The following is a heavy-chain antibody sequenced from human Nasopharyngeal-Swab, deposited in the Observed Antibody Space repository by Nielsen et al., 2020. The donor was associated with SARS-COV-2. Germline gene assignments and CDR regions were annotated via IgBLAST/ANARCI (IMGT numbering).Heavy chain of an antibody. Sequence: SETLSLTCIVSGGSISSSSSYCWRWIRQPPGKGLECIGTINCGGSTYYNPSLKSRVTTSVDTSKNQFSLKLSSATAADTAIYYCAGRFILDGYNYYGLDVWGQGTAVSVSS. V-gene: IGHV4-39*01. D-gene: IGHD3-22*01. J-gene: IGHJ6*02. CDR1: GGSISSSSSYC. CDR2: INCGGST. CDR3: AGRFILDGYNYYGLDV.